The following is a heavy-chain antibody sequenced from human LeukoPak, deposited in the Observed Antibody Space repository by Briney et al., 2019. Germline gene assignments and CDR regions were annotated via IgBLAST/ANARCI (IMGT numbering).Heavy chain of an antibody. CDR3: ASRTGIYYYDSRSYFDY. J-gene: IGHJ4*02. V-gene: IGHV4-4*02. CDR2: IYHSGST. Sequence: TSGTLSLTCAVSGGSISSSNWWSWVRQPPGKGLEWIGPIYHSGSTNYNPSLKSRVTISVDKSKNQFSLKLSSVTAADTAVYYCASRTGIYYYDSRSYFDYWGQGTLVTGS. CDR1: GGSISSSNW. D-gene: IGHD3-22*01.